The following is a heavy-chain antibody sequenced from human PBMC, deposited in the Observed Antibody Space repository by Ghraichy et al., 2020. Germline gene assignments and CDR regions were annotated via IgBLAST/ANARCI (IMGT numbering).Heavy chain of an antibody. Sequence: GGSLRLSCAASGFTFSSYGMHWVRQAPGKGLEWVAVISYDGSNKYYADSVKGRFTISRDNSKNTLYLQMNSLRAEDTAVYYCATGYCSSTSCRSVFDYWGQGTLVTVSS. CDR3: ATGYCSSTSCRSVFDY. CDR1: GFTFSSYG. V-gene: IGHV3-30*03. J-gene: IGHJ4*02. CDR2: ISYDGSNK. D-gene: IGHD2-2*01.